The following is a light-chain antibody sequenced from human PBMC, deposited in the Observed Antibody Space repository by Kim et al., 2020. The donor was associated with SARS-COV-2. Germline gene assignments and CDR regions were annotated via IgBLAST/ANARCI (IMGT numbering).Light chain of an antibody. CDR1: SLRSYY. J-gene: IGLJ3*02. CDR3: NSRDSSDNHWV. CDR2: GKN. V-gene: IGLV3-19*01. Sequence: SSELTQDPAVSVALGQTVRITCQGDSLRSYYASWYQQKPGQAPVLVIYGKNNRPSGIPDRFSGPSSGNTASLTITGAQAVDEADYYCNSRDSSDNHWVFGGGTQLTVL.